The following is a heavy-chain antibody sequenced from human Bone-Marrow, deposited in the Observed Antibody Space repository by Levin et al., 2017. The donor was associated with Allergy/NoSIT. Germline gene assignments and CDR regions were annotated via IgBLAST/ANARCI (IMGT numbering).Heavy chain of an antibody. CDR1: GFAFDDYA. CDR2: ISWDSDNV. V-gene: IGHV3-9*01. J-gene: IGHJ6*02. Sequence: SLKISCAASGFAFDDYAMHWVRQVPGKGLEWLSSISWDSDNVAYADSVKGRFTISRDNAKNSLTLEMNSLRPEDTAFYYCAREYYYGSGNFPYYVGIDVWGQGTTVTVSS. CDR3: AREYYYGSGNFPYYVGIDV. D-gene: IGHD3-10*01.